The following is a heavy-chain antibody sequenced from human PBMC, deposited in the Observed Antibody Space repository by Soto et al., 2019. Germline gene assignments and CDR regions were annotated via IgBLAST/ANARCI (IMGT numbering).Heavy chain of an antibody. D-gene: IGHD1-26*01. Sequence: QLQLQESAPGLVKPSETLSLTCTVSGGSISSSSYYWGWIRQPPGKGLEGIGNIYYSGSTYYNPSLKSRVTISVDTSKNQFSLKLSSVTAADTAVYYCARRVSGSYFHYWGQGTLVTVSS. CDR1: GGSISSSSYY. CDR2: IYYSGST. V-gene: IGHV4-39*01. J-gene: IGHJ4*02. CDR3: ARRVSGSYFHY.